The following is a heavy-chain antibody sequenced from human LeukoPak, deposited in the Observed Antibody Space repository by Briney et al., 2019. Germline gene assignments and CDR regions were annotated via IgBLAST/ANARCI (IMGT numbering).Heavy chain of an antibody. CDR3: AKMTTVTPFDY. CDR1: GYSISNGYY. D-gene: IGHD4-17*01. J-gene: IGHJ4*02. V-gene: IGHV4-38-2*02. Sequence: SETLSLTCTVSGYSISNGYYWGWIRQPPGKGLEWVGSIYHRGSTYYNPSLRSRVTISLDRSKKKFSLKLSSVTAADTAVYYCAKMTTVTPFDYWGQGTLVTVSS. CDR2: IYHRGST.